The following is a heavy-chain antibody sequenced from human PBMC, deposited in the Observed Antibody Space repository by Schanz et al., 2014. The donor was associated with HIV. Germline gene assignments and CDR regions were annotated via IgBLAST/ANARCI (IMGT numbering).Heavy chain of an antibody. Sequence: QVQLVQSGAEVKKPGASVKVSCKASGYTFTAYYIHWVRQAPGQGLEWMGWINPNSGGTNSAQKFQGRVTMSMDTAISTAHMELSSLRSDDAAIYYCARDLVDSSTWYDAFDIWGQGTMVTVSS. CDR3: ARDLVDSSTWYDAFDI. CDR1: GYTFTAYY. J-gene: IGHJ3*02. V-gene: IGHV1-2*02. CDR2: INPNSGGT. D-gene: IGHD6-13*01.